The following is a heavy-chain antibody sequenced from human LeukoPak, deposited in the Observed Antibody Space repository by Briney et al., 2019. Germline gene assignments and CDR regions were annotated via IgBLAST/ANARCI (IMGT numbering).Heavy chain of an antibody. V-gene: IGHV3-7*03. CDR2: IKHDGSEKQDGSEK. J-gene: IGHJ5*02. CDR3: ATDGAGFDT. Sequence: GGSLRLSCAASGFTFSQYWMSWVRQAPGKGLEWVANIKHDGSEKQDGSEKNYVDSVKGRFTISRDNAKKSLYLEMNNLRAEDTAVYYCATDGAGFDTWGQGVLVTVSS. CDR1: GFTFSQYW.